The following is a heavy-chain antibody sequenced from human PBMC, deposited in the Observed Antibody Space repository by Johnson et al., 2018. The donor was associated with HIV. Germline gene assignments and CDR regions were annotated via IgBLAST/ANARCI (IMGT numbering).Heavy chain of an antibody. V-gene: IGHV3-30*04. J-gene: IGHJ3*01. Sequence: VQLVESGGGVVQPGRSLRLSCAASGFTFSSYAMHWVRQAPGKGLEWVAVISYDGSHNYYADSVMGRFPNSRDNSKNTLYLQMNSLRAEDTAVYYCARGPSDYDFWSGYPVSWGQGTMVTVSS. CDR1: GFTFSSYA. CDR3: ARGPSDYDFWSGYPVS. CDR2: ISYDGSHN. D-gene: IGHD3-3*01.